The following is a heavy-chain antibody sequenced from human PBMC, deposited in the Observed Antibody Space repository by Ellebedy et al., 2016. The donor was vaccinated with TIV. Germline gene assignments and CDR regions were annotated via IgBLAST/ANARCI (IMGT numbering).Heavy chain of an antibody. CDR2: IRYDGSNK. D-gene: IGHD3-16*01. CDR3: ASNWGPL. J-gene: IGHJ4*02. CDR1: GFTFSSYG. Sequence: GESLKISCAASGFTFSSYGMHWVRQAPGKGLEWVAFIRYDGSNKYYADSVKGRFTISRDNSKNTLYLQMNSLRAEDTAVYYCASNWGPLWGQGTLVTVSS. V-gene: IGHV3-30*02.